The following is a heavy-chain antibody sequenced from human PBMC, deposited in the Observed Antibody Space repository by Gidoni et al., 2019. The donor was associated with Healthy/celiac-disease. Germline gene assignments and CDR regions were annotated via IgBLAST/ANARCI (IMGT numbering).Heavy chain of an antibody. V-gene: IGHV3-21*01. D-gene: IGHD1-26*01. Sequence: EVQLVESVVGLVKPGGSLRLSWAASGFTFSSYSMNWVRQAPGKGLEWVSSISSSSRYIYYADAVKGRFTISRDNAKNSLYLQMNSLRAEDTAVYYCARDPGWIVGAMFDYWGQGTLVTVSS. CDR3: ARDPGWIVGAMFDY. CDR1: GFTFSSYS. CDR2: ISSSSRYI. J-gene: IGHJ4*02.